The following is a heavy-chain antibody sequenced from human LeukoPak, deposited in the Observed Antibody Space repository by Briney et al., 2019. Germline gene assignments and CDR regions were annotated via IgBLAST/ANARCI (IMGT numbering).Heavy chain of an antibody. CDR1: GGSIRSSGYY. V-gene: IGHV4-39*01. CDR3: ARHSRTVGSVGIDP. CDR2: IYYTGST. D-gene: IGHD4-23*01. J-gene: IGHJ5*02. Sequence: KPSETLSPTCPFPGGSIRSSGYYWGWIRPPPGEGPGGIGNIYYTGSTYYNPSLKSRVTISVDTSKNQFSLKLSSVTAADTAVYYCARHSRTVGSVGIDPWGQGTLVTVSS.